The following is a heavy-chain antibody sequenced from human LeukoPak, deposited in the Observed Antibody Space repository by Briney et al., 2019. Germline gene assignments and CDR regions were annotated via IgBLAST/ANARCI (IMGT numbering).Heavy chain of an antibody. D-gene: IGHD5-18*01. V-gene: IGHV1-8*03. J-gene: IGHJ4*02. Sequence: ASVKVSCKASGYTFTGYYMHWVRQAPGQGLEWMGWMNPNSGNTGYAQKFQGRVTITRNTSISTAYMELSSLRSEDTAVYYCARGRDTAMTPNFDYWGQGTLVTVSS. CDR3: ARGRDTAMTPNFDY. CDR1: GYTFTGYY. CDR2: MNPNSGNT.